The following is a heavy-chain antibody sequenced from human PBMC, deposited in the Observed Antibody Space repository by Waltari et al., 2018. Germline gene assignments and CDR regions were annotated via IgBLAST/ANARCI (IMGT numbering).Heavy chain of an antibody. D-gene: IGHD1-7*01. CDR3: ARGLRFNRYNWNLSGGWFDP. J-gene: IGHJ5*02. V-gene: IGHV4-30-4*08. CDR2: IYYSGST. Sequence: QVQLQESGPGLVKPSQTLSLTCTVSGGSISSGDYYWSWIRQPPGKGLEWIGYIYYSGSTYYNPSLKSRVTIAVDTSKNQFSLKLSSVTAADTAVYYCARGLRFNRYNWNLSGGWFDPWGQGTLVTVSS. CDR1: GGSISSGDYY.